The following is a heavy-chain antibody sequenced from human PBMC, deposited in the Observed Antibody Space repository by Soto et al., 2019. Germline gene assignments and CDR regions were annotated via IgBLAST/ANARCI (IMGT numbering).Heavy chain of an antibody. CDR2: IHHSGSVFESGST. CDR3: ERNSSSSYFDY. Sequence: KASETLSLTCAVSGSSITITYYWGWVRQPPGKGLEWIGSIHHSGSVFESGSTHYNPSFKSRVTISADTSKNQFSLKLTSVPAAATAVYFCERNSSSSYFDYWGQGTLVTVSS. CDR1: GSSITITYY. J-gene: IGHJ4*02. V-gene: IGHV4-38-2*01. D-gene: IGHD6-19*01.